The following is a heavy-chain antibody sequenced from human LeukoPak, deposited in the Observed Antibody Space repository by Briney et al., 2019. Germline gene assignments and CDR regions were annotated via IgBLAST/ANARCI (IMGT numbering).Heavy chain of an antibody. J-gene: IGHJ3*02. D-gene: IGHD3-10*01. V-gene: IGHV4-61*02. CDR3: ARDQRRYYYGSGVAFDI. Sequence: PSETLSLTCTVSGGSISSGSYYWSWIRQPAGKGLEWIGRIYTSGSTNYNPSLKSRVTISVDTSKNQFSLKLSSVTAADTAVYYCARDQRRYYYGSGVAFDIWGQGTMVTVSS. CDR2: IYTSGST. CDR1: GGSISSGSYY.